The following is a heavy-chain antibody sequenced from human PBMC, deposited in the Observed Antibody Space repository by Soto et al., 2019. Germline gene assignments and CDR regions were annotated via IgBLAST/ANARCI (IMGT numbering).Heavy chain of an antibody. CDR2: IYYIGST. D-gene: IGHD3-10*01. V-gene: IGHV4-31*03. Sequence: SETLSLTCTVSGGSISSGCYYWSWIRQHPGKGLEWIGYIYYIGSTYYNPSLKSRVTISVDTSKNQFSLKLSSVTAADTAVYYFARVSAVTYYYGSGSYRGRYYFDSCGQGTLVTVSS. J-gene: IGHJ4*02. CDR3: ARVSAVTYYYGSGSYRGRYYFDS. CDR1: GGSISSGCYY.